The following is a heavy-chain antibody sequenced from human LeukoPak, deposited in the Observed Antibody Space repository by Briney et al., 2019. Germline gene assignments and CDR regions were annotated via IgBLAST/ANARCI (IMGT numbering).Heavy chain of an antibody. CDR1: GFTLSSYA. V-gene: IGHV3-23*01. CDR3: VRAADH. J-gene: IGHJ5*02. Sequence: GGSLRLSCAASGFTLSSYAMSWVGQAPGKGLEWVSVISGSGDSTYYADSVKGRFTISRDNSKNTLYLQMNSLRAEDTAVFYCVRAADHWGHGTLVTVSS. CDR2: ISGSGDST.